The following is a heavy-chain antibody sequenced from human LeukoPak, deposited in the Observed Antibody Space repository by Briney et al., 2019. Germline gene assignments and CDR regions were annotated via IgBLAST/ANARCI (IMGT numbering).Heavy chain of an antibody. V-gene: IGHV1-8*02. Sequence: ASVKVSCKASGYTFTGYYMHWVRQATGQGLEWMGWMNPNSGNTGYAQKFQGRVTMTRNTSISTAYMELSSLRSEDTAVYYCARALGIVVVISAYWGQGTLVTVSS. CDR3: ARALGIVVVISAY. CDR1: GYTFTGYY. CDR2: MNPNSGNT. D-gene: IGHD3-22*01. J-gene: IGHJ4*02.